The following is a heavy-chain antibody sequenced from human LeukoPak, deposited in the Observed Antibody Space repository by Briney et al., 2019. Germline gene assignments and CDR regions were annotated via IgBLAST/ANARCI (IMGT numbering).Heavy chain of an antibody. CDR3: ARGPYSSSSWYYYGMDV. D-gene: IGHD6-13*01. V-gene: IGHV3-33*01. CDR1: GFTFSSYG. Sequence: QPGRSLRLSCAASGFTFSSYGMHWVRQAPGKGLEWVAVIWYDGSNKYYADSVKGRFTISRDNSKNTLYLQMNSLGAEDTAVYYCARGPYSSSSWYYYGMDVWGKGTTVTVSS. CDR2: IWYDGSNK. J-gene: IGHJ6*04.